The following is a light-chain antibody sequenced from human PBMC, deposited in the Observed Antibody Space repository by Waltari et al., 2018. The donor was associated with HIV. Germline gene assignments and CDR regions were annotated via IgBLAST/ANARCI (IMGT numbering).Light chain of an antibody. CDR1: QSVCGNS. CDR3: QQYDESPVT. CDR2: SAS. J-gene: IGKJ1*01. V-gene: IGKV3-20*01. Sequence: IVLTKSPRLLSLSPGERTTLSRRASQSVCGNSLAWFRQKVGQTPRLLIYSASNRATGVPDRFIGSGSGGDFSLIISRLEPEDFAVYYCQQYDESPVTFGQGTKVEF.